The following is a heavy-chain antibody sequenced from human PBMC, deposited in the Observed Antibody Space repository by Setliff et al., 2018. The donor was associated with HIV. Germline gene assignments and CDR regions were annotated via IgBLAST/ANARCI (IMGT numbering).Heavy chain of an antibody. Sequence: ASVQVSCKASGYTFTGYYIHWVRQAPGQGLEWMGWINPNSGDTNYAQNFQGRVTMTRDTSISTAYMELSRLRSNDTAVYYCARDSGSYCTNGVCPPGYYMDVWGKGTTVTVSS. CDR1: GYTFTGYY. D-gene: IGHD2-8*01. V-gene: IGHV1-2*02. CDR2: INPNSGDT. CDR3: ARDSGSYCTNGVCPPGYYMDV. J-gene: IGHJ6*03.